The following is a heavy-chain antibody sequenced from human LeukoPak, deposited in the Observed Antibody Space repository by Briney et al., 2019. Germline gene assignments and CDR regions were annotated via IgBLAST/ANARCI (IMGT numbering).Heavy chain of an antibody. Sequence: GSSVKVSCKASGGTFSSYAISWVRQAPGQGLEWMGGIIPIFGTANYAQKFQGRVTITADESTSIAYMELSSLRSEDTAVYYCARSGAGSGSFDYWGQGTLVTVSS. D-gene: IGHD3-10*01. J-gene: IGHJ4*02. CDR2: IIPIFGTA. V-gene: IGHV1-69*01. CDR3: ARSGAGSGSFDY. CDR1: GGTFSSYA.